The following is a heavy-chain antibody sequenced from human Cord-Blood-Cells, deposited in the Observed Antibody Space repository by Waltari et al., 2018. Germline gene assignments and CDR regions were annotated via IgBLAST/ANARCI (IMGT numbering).Heavy chain of an antibody. J-gene: IGHJ4*02. Sequence: EVQLVESGGGLVQPGGSLRLSCAASGFTFSSYSSNLVRQAPGKGMEWVSYISSSSSTIYYADSVKGRFNISRDNAKNSLYLQMNSLRDEDTAVYYCARTIAAAGDYWGQGTLVTVSS. CDR1: GFTFSSYS. V-gene: IGHV3-48*02. D-gene: IGHD6-13*01. CDR3: ARTIAAAGDY. CDR2: ISSSSSTI.